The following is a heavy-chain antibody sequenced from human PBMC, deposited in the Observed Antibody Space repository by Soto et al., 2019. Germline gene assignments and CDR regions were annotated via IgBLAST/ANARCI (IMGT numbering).Heavy chain of an antibody. D-gene: IGHD3-10*01. CDR3: TRDLWFGESYSPA. CDR2: FRSKAYGGTT. CDR1: GFTFGDFA. V-gene: IGHV3-49*03. J-gene: IGHJ5*02. Sequence: GGSLRLSCTSSGFTFGDFARGWFRQARGKGPEWVGFFRSKAYGGTTEYAASVKGRFTISRDDSKSIAYLQMNSLQIEDTGVYYCTRDLWFGESYSPAWGQGTQVTVS.